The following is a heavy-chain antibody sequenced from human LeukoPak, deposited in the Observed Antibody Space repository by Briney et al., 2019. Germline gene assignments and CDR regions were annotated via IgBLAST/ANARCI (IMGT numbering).Heavy chain of an antibody. CDR3: AKGDPYGSGSYPVDY. V-gene: IGHV3-30*18. D-gene: IGHD3-10*01. CDR1: GFTFSRYG. CDR2: ISYDGSNK. Sequence: PGGSLRLSCAASGFTFSRYGMHWVRQASGKGLEWVALISYDGSNKYYADSVKGRFTISRDNSKNTLYLQMNSLRPEDTAVYHCAKGDPYGSGSYPVDYWGQGTLVTVSS. J-gene: IGHJ4*02.